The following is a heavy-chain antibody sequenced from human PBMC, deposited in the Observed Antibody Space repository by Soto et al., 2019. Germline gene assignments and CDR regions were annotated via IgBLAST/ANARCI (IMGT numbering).Heavy chain of an antibody. V-gene: IGHV4-34*01. CDR3: ARGSARIMGAKKTRFDP. CDR2: INHSGST. J-gene: IGHJ5*02. Sequence: SETLSLTCAVYGGSFSGYYWSWIRQPPGKGLEWIGEINHSGSTNYNPSLKSRVTISVDTSKNQFSLKLSSVTAADTAVYYCARGSARIMGAKKTRFDPWGQGTLVTVSS. D-gene: IGHD1-26*01. CDR1: GGSFSGYY.